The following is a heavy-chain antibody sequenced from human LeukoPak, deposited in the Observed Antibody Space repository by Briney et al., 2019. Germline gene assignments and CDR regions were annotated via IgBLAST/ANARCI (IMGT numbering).Heavy chain of an antibody. V-gene: IGHV6-1*01. CDR3: ARVEYSSSWTPLSFDP. CDR1: GDSVSSNSAA. Sequence: SQTLSLTCAISGDSVSSNSAAWNWIRQSPSRGLEWLGRTYDRSKWYNDYAVSVKGRITINPDTSKSQFSLQLNSVTPEDTAMYYCARVEYSSSWTPLSFDPWGQGTLVTVSS. J-gene: IGHJ5*02. D-gene: IGHD6-13*01. CDR2: TYDRSKWYN.